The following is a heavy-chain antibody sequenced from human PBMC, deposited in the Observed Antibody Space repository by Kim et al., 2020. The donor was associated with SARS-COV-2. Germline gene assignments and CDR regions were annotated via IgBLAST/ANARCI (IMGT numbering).Heavy chain of an antibody. D-gene: IGHD3-9*01. CDR3: ARDWNDNLTGYYNWFDP. Sequence: ASVKVSCKASGYTFTSYAMNWVRQAPGQGLEWMGWINTNTGNPTYAQGFTGRVVFSLDTSVSTAYLQISSLKAEDTAVYYCARDWNDNLTGYYNWFDPCGQGTLHADSS. CDR1: GYTFTSYA. V-gene: IGHV7-4-1*02. CDR2: INTNTGNP. J-gene: IGHJ5*02.